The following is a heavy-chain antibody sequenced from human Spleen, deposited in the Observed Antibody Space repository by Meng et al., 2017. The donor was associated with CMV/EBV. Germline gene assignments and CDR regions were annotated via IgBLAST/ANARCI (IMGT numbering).Heavy chain of an antibody. Sequence: SGPTLVKPTQTLALTCSFSGFSLSTSGMRVTWIRQPPGKALEWLARIDWNDDKFYSTSLRTRLTISKDTSKTQVVLTMTNMDPVDTATYYCARAAGDHYYGMDVWGQGTTVTVSS. CDR3: ARAAGDHYYGMDV. J-gene: IGHJ6*02. V-gene: IGHV2-70D*14. D-gene: IGHD1-14*01. CDR2: IDWNDDK. CDR1: GFSLSTSGMR.